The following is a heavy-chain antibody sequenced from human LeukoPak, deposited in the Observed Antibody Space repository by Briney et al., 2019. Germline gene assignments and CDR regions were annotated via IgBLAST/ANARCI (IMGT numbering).Heavy chain of an antibody. Sequence: GGSLRLSCAASGFTFSSYAMSWVRQAPGKGLEWVSAISGSGGSTYYADSVKGRFTISRDNSKNTLYLQMNSLRAEDTAVYYCAKDRRDPKGDIVVVPAAIEGPLGYWGQGTLVTVSS. CDR2: ISGSGGST. CDR3: AKDRRDPKGDIVVVPAAIEGPLGY. CDR1: GFTFSSYA. J-gene: IGHJ4*02. D-gene: IGHD2-2*01. V-gene: IGHV3-23*01.